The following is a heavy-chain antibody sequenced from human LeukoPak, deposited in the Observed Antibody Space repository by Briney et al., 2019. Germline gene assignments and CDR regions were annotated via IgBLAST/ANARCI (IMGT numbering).Heavy chain of an antibody. CDR3: ARHRTVTTAHYYYYMDV. V-gene: IGHV4-39*01. D-gene: IGHD4-17*01. J-gene: IGHJ6*03. CDR2: IYYSGST. CDR1: GGSISSSSYY. Sequence: SETLSLTCTVSGGSISSSSYYWDWIRQPPGKGLEWIGSIYYSGSTYYNPPLKSRVTISVDTSKNQFSLKLSSVTAADTAVYYCARHRTVTTAHYYYYMDVWGKGTTVTVSS.